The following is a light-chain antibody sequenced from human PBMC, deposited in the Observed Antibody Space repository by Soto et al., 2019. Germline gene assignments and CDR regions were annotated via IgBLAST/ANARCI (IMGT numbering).Light chain of an antibody. CDR3: QQYYNTPLT. CDR2: WAS. Sequence: DIVMSQSPDSLAVSLGERATINCKSSQSVLYSSNSNNFLAWYQQKPGQPPKLLIHWASTRESGVPDRFSGSGSGTNFTLTISSLQAEDVAVYYCQQYYNTPLTFGGGTKVEIK. V-gene: IGKV4-1*01. CDR1: QSVLYSSNSNNF. J-gene: IGKJ4*01.